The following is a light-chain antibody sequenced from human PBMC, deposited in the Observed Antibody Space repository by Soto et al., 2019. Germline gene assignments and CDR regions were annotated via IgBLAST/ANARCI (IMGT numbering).Light chain of an antibody. CDR3: QRYDSLRT. V-gene: IGKV3D-15*01. Sequence: EIVMTQSPATLSVSPGERATLSCRASQSVSSNLAWYQQKPGQAPRLLIYGASNRATGIPDRFSGSGSGTDFTLTITRLEAEDFAMYYCQRYDSLRTFGQGTKVDIK. J-gene: IGKJ1*01. CDR1: QSVSSN. CDR2: GAS.